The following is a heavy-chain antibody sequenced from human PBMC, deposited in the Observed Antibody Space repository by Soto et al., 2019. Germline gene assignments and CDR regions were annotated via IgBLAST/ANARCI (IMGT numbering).Heavy chain of an antibody. V-gene: IGHV3-48*03. J-gene: IGHJ5*02. CDR1: GFPFSNFE. CDR3: APGGATGGDR. Sequence: GGSLRLSCAASGFPFSNFEMNWVRQAPGKGLEWISYISSTASTIYYADSVKGRFTISRDNAKNSLFLQMNSLRPEDTAVYYCAPGGATGGDRWGQGTLVTVSS. CDR2: ISSTASTI. D-gene: IGHD2-8*02.